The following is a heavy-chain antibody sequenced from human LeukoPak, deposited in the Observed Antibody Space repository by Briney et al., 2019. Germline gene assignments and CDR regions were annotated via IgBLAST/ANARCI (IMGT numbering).Heavy chain of an antibody. V-gene: IGHV3-30-3*01. CDR3: ASLDTVVPYYYYYGMDV. CDR2: ISYDGSNK. CDR1: GFTLSSYA. Sequence: GRSLRLSCAASGFTLSSYAMHWVRQAPGKGLEWVAVISYDGSNKYYADSVKGRFTISRDNSKNTLYLQMNSLRAEDTAVYYCASLDTVVPYYYYYGMDVWGQGTTVTVSS. J-gene: IGHJ6*02. D-gene: IGHD4-23*01.